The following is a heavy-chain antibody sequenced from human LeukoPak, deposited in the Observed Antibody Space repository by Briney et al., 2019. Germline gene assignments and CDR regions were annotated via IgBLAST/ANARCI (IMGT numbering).Heavy chain of an antibody. J-gene: IGHJ4*02. V-gene: IGHV4-61*01. Sequence: SETLSLTCTVSGGSVSSGSYYWSWIRQPPGKGLERIGYIYYSGSTNYNPSLKSRVTISVDTSKNQFSLKLSSVTAADTAVYYCARERGGYRSIDYWGQGTLVTVSS. CDR1: GGSVSSGSYY. CDR3: ARERGGYRSIDY. CDR2: IYYSGST. D-gene: IGHD5-12*01.